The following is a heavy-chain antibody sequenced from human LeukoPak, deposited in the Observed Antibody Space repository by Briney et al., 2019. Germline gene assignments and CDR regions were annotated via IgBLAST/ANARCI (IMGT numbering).Heavy chain of an antibody. CDR2: IYYSGST. V-gene: IGHV4-61*01. Sequence: SETLSLTCTVSGYSISSGYYWGWIRQPPGKGLEWIGYIYYSGSTNYNPSLKSRVTISVDTSKNQFSLRLTSVTAADTAVYYCSRHGRPKTADWFDPWGQGTLVTVSS. J-gene: IGHJ5*02. CDR1: GYSISSGYY. CDR3: SRHGRPKTADWFDP. D-gene: IGHD2-2*01.